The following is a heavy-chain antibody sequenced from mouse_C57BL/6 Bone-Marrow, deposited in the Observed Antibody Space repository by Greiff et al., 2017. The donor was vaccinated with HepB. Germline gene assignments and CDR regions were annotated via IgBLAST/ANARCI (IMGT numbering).Heavy chain of an antibody. CDR2: IDPSDSET. D-gene: IGHD1-1*01. V-gene: IGHV1-52*01. CDR1: GYTFTSYW. CDR3: ARSGYYYGSSPYWYFDV. Sequence: QVQLQQPGAELVRPGSSVKLSCKASGYTFTSYWMHWVKQRPIQGLEWIGNIDPSDSETHYNQKFKDKATLTVDKSSSTAYMQLSSLTSEDSAVYYCARSGYYYGSSPYWYFDVWAQGPRSPSPQ. J-gene: IGHJ1*03.